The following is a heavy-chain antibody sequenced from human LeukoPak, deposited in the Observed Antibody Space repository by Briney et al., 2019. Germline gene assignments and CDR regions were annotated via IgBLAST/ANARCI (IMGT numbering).Heavy chain of an antibody. CDR3: ARTIAAAGIARFDP. V-gene: IGHV1-18*01. J-gene: IGHJ5*02. CDR2: ISAYNGNT. CDR1: GYTFTSYG. D-gene: IGHD6-13*01. Sequence: ASVKVSCKASGYTFTSYGISWVRQAPGQGLEWMGWISAYNGNTNYAQKLQGRVTMTTDTSTSTAYMELRSLRSDDTAVYYCARTIAAAGIARFDPWGQGTLVTVSS.